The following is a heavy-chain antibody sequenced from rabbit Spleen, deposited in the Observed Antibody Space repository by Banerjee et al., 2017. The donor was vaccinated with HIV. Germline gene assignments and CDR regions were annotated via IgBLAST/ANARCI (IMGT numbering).Heavy chain of an antibody. J-gene: IGHJ6*01. V-gene: IGHV1S40*01. Sequence: EESGGDLVKPGASLTLTCTASGFSFSSRYYMCWVRQAPGKGLEWIACIYTGSSGDTYYASWAKGRFTISKTSSTTVTLQMTSLTAADTATYFCARDTGSSFSSYGMDLWGQGTLVTVS. CDR3: ARDTGSSFSSYGMDL. CDR1: GFSFSSRYY. D-gene: IGHD8-1*01. CDR2: IYTGSSGDT.